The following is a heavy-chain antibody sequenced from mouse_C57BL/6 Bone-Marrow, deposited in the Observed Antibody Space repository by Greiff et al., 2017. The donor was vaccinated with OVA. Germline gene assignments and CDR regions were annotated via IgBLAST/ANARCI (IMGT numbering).Heavy chain of an antibody. CDR1: GYSITSGYY. V-gene: IGHV3-6*01. CDR2: ISYDGSN. J-gene: IGHJ4*01. Sequence: EVKLQESGPGLVKPSQSLSLTCSVPGYSITSGYYWNWIRQFPGNNLEWMGYISYDGSNNYNPSLKNRISFTRDTSKNQFFLKLNSVTTEDTATYYCARDLSYCNSYYYAMDDWGQGTSVTVSS. CDR3: ARDLSYCNSYYYAMDD. D-gene: IGHD2-1*01.